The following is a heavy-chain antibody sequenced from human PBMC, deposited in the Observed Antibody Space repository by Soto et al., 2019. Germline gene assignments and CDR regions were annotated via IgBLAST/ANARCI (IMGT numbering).Heavy chain of an antibody. J-gene: IGHJ4*02. D-gene: IGHD2-15*01. CDR2: ISGSGGST. CDR1: GFTFSSYA. V-gene: IGHV3-23*01. Sequence: GGSLRLSCAASGFTFSSYAMSWVRQAPGKGLEWVSAISGSGGSTYYADSVKGRFTISRDNSKNTLYLQMNSLRAEDTAVYYCAKDLLPRIVVVVAATHPFDYWGQGTLVTVSS. CDR3: AKDLLPRIVVVVAATHPFDY.